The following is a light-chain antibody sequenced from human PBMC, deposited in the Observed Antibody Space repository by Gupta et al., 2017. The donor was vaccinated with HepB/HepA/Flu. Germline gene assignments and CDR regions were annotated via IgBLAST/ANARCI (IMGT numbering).Light chain of an antibody. J-gene: IGKJ4*01. V-gene: IGKV1-5*03. Sequence: IQMTQSPSTLFASVGDRVTITCRASLTIDTWMAWYQQKPGKAPRLIIYKASILQSGVPSRFSGSGSGTEFILTISSLQPDDFATYYCQQYKTYPLTFGGGTVVETK. CDR2: KAS. CDR3: QQYKTYPLT. CDR1: LTIDTW.